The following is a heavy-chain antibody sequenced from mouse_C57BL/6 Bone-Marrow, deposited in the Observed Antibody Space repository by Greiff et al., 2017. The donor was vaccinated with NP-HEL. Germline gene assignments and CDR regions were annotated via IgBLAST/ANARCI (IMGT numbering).Heavy chain of an antibody. CDR3: AKHGSSLAWFAY. J-gene: IGHJ3*01. D-gene: IGHD1-1*01. V-gene: IGHV2-3*01. CDR1: GFSLTSYG. CDR2: IWGDGRT. Sequence: VKLMESGPGLVAPSQSLSITCTVSGFSLTSYGVSWVRQPPGKGLEWLGVIWGDGRTNYHSALISRLSIRQDNSKSQVFLKLNRLQTDDTATYYGAKHGSSLAWFAYWGQGTLVTVSA.